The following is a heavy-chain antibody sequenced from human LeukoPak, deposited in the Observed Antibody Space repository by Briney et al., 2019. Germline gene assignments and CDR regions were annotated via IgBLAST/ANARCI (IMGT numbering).Heavy chain of an antibody. Sequence: SETLSLTCTASGGSISSYYWSWIRQPPGKGLEWIGYIYYSGSTNYNPSLKSRVTISVDTSKNQFSLKLSSVTAADTAVYYCARLKTYYYDSSGPTDWGQGTLVTVSS. J-gene: IGHJ4*02. CDR1: GGSISSYY. CDR3: ARLKTYYYDSSGPTD. V-gene: IGHV4-59*01. CDR2: IYYSGST. D-gene: IGHD3-22*01.